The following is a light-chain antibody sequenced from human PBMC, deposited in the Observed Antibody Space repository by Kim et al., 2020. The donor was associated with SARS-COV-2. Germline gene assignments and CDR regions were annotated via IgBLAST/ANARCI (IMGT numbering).Light chain of an antibody. CDR2: LNSDGSH. Sequence: ASVKLTCTLSSGHSSYAIAWHQQQPETGPRYLMKLNSDGSHSKGDGIPDRFSGSSSGAERYLTISSLQSEDEADYYCQTWDTGIRVFGGGTQLTVL. CDR3: QTWDTGIRV. CDR1: SGHSSYA. J-gene: IGLJ3*02. V-gene: IGLV4-69*01.